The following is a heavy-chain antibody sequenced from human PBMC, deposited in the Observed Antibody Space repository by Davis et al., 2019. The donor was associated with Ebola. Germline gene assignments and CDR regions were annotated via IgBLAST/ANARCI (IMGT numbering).Heavy chain of an antibody. Sequence: GESLKISCAASGFTVSNSYMSWVRQAPGKGLEWVSVILGDGRTYYADSVRDRFTISRDNSRSTLYLQMNSLRAEDTAVYYCARVYCSGGSCYRGAFDIWGQGTMVTVSS. D-gene: IGHD2-15*01. CDR2: ILGDGRT. J-gene: IGHJ3*02. CDR1: GFTVSNSY. CDR3: ARVYCSGGSCYRGAFDI. V-gene: IGHV3-53*05.